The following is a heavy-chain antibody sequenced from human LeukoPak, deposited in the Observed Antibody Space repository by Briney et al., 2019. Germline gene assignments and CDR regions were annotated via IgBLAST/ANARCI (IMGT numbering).Heavy chain of an antibody. V-gene: IGHV1-69*04. Sequence: ASVKVSCKASGGTFSSYAISWVRQAPGQGLEWMGRIIPILGIANYAQKFQGRVTITADKSTSTAYMELSSLRSEDTAVYYCARAVLGDYVWGSYRATFDHWGQGTLVTVSS. J-gene: IGHJ4*02. CDR2: IIPILGIA. D-gene: IGHD3-16*02. CDR1: GGTFSSYA. CDR3: ARAVLGDYVWGSYRATFDH.